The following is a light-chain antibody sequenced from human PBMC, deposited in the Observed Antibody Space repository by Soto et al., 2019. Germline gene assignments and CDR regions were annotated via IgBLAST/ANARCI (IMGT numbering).Light chain of an antibody. CDR1: QSVRSSS. CDR3: QQYNDWPLT. V-gene: IGKV3-20*01. Sequence: EIVLTQSPGTLSLSPGERATLSCRASQSVRSSSLAWYQQKPGQAPRLLIYGASSRATGIPDRFSGSGSGTDFTLTISRLEPEDFAVYYCQQYNDWPLTFGGGTKVEIK. CDR2: GAS. J-gene: IGKJ4*01.